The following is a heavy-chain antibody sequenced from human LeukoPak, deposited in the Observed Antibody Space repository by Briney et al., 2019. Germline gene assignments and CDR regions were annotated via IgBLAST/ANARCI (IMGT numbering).Heavy chain of an antibody. J-gene: IGHJ4*02. CDR2: IKQDGSEK. V-gene: IGHV3-7*03. Sequence: GGTLRLSCAASGCTFRTHWMSWFRQAPGKGLEWVANIKQDGSEKYYVDSVKGRFTISRDNAKNSLGIQMNSLRVEDMAVYYCARGLEWPGKPTLVSDYWGQGTLVTVSS. CDR3: ARGLEWPGKPTLVSDY. D-gene: IGHD3-3*01. CDR1: GCTFRTHW.